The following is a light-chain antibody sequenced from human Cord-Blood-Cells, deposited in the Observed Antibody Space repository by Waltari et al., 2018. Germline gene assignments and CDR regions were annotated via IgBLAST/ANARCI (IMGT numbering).Light chain of an antibody. CDR1: QRVSSN. J-gene: IGKJ1*01. Sequence: EIVMTQSPATPSVSPGDRATLSCRASQRVSSNLAWYQQKPGQAPRLLIYGESARATGIPARFSGSGSGTEFTLTISSLQSEDFAVYYCQQYNNWPRTFGQGTKVEIK. V-gene: IGKV3D-15*01. CDR2: GES. CDR3: QQYNNWPRT.